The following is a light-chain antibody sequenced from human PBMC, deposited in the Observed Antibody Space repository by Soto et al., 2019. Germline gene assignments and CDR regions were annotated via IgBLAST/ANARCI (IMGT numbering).Light chain of an antibody. V-gene: IGLV3-1*01. CDR3: QAWDSSTRV. CDR1: TWGNKY. J-gene: IGLJ1*01. Sequence: SYELTQPPSVSVSPGQTASITCSGDTWGNKYACWYQQKPGQSPVLVIYQDTKRPSGIPERFSGSNSGNTATLTISGTQAMDEADYYCQAWDSSTRVFGTGTKLTVL. CDR2: QDT.